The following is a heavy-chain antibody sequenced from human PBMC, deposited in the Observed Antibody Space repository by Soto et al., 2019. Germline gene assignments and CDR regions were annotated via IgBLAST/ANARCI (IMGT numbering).Heavy chain of an antibody. CDR2: IYHSGST. CDR1: GGSISSSNW. V-gene: IGHV4-4*02. D-gene: IGHD6-13*01. J-gene: IGHJ5*02. CDR3: ARGWRDLNRWWFVP. Sequence: PSETLSLTCAVSGGSISSSNWWSWVRQPPGKGLEWIGEIYHSGSTNYNPSLKSRVTISVDKSKNQFSLKLSSVTAADTAVYYCARGWRDLNRWWFVPWGQGTLVTVSS.